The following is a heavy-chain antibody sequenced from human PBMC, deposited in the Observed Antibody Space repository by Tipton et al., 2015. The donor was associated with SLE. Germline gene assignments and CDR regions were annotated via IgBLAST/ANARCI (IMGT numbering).Heavy chain of an antibody. CDR1: GGSISSGSYY. Sequence: TLSLTCTVSGGSISSGSYYWGLIRQPPGKGLEWIGSIYYSGSTYYNPSLKSRVTISVDTSKNQFSLNLSSVTVADTAVYYCASGYSTFDIWGQGTMVTVSS. V-gene: IGHV4-39*01. J-gene: IGHJ3*02. CDR3: ASGYSTFDI. CDR2: IYYSGST. D-gene: IGHD6-13*01.